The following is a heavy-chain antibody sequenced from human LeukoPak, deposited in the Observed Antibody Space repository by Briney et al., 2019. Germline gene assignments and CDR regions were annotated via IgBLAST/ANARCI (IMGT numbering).Heavy chain of an antibody. J-gene: IGHJ6*02. Sequence: GGSLRLSCAASGFTFSSYAMSWVRQAPGKGLEWVSAISGSGGSTYYADSVKGRFTISRDNSKNTLYLQMNSLRAEDTAVYYCAKEDTAMVYYYYYGMDVWGQGTTVTVSS. CDR3: AKEDTAMVYYYYYGMDV. D-gene: IGHD5-18*01. CDR1: GFTFSSYA. CDR2: ISGSGGST. V-gene: IGHV3-23*01.